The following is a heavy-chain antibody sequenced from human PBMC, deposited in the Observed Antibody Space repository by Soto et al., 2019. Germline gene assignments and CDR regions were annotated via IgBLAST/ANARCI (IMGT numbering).Heavy chain of an antibody. D-gene: IGHD6-19*01. CDR1: GFTFSNAW. Sequence: PGGSLRLSCAASGFTFSNAWMSWVRQAPGGGLEWVGRIKRNIDGGTTDYAAPVKGRFAISRDDSNSILYLKMNSLRSEDTAVYYCTTVDAVVLNWGQGLLVTVSS. CDR3: TTVDAVVLN. V-gene: IGHV3-15*01. CDR2: IKRNIDGGTT. J-gene: IGHJ4*02.